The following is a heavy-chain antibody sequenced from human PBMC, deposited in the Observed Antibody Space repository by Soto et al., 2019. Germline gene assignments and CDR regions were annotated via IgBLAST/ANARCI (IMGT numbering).Heavy chain of an antibody. J-gene: IGHJ3*02. V-gene: IGHV3-23*01. CDR2: ISVSGSNK. D-gene: IGHD3-10*01. Sequence: PGGSMRLFCVASGFTFNNYALSWVRQVPGKGLEWVAVISVSGSNKYYADSVRGRFTISRDNSKNTLYLQMNSLRAEDTAVYYCAKLWFRERPPPDAFDIWGQGTMVTVSS. CDR1: GFTFNNYA. CDR3: AKLWFRERPPPDAFDI.